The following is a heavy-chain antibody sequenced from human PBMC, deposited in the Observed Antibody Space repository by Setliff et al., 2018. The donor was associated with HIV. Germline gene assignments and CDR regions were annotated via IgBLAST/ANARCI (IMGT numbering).Heavy chain of an antibody. CDR1: GYSISSGYY. CDR3: ARHPTTGSVSDY. Sequence: SETLSLTCAVSGYSISSGYYWGWIRQPPGKGLEWVGSIYHSGSTYYNPSVASRITISGDTSKNQFSLKLTSVTAADTAVYYCARHPTTGSVSDYWGQGTLVTVSS. D-gene: IGHD3-10*01. J-gene: IGHJ4*02. CDR2: IYHSGST. V-gene: IGHV4-38-2*01.